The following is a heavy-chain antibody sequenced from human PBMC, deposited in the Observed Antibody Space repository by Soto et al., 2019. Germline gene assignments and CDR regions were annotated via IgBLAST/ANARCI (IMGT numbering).Heavy chain of an antibody. D-gene: IGHD3-3*01. CDR1: GGSISSSSYY. V-gene: IGHV4-39*01. Sequence: SETLSLTCTVSGGSISSSSYYWGWIRQPPGKGLEWIGSIYYSGSTYYNPSLKSRVTISVDTSKNQFSLKLSSVTAADTAVYYCARHSVGPYDFWSGDYTIDAFDIWGQGTMLTVS. CDR3: ARHSVGPYDFWSGDYTIDAFDI. CDR2: IYYSGST. J-gene: IGHJ3*02.